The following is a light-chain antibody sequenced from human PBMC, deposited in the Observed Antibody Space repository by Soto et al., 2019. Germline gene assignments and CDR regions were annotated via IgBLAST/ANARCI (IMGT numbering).Light chain of an antibody. J-gene: IGKJ1*01. Sequence: EIEITQSPATLSVSPGERATLSCRASQSVSSNLAWYQQKPGQAPRLLIYGASTRATGIPARFSGSGSGTEFTLTISSLQSEDFAVYYCQQYNNWPWTSGQGTKVDIK. V-gene: IGKV3-15*01. CDR1: QSVSSN. CDR2: GAS. CDR3: QQYNNWPWT.